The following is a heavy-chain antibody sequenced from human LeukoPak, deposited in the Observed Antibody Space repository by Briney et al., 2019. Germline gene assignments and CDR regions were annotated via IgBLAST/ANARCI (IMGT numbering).Heavy chain of an antibody. Sequence: ASVKVSCKASGYTFTNFDINWVRQAPGQGLEWMGWMNPVSGNAGSAQKFQGRVTLTRDTSISTAYMELSSLRSEDTAVYYCASRGVIFYYGMDVWGQGTTVTVSS. CDR1: GYTFTNFD. CDR2: MNPVSGNA. V-gene: IGHV1-8*01. J-gene: IGHJ6*02. D-gene: IGHD3-10*01. CDR3: ASRGVIFYYGMDV.